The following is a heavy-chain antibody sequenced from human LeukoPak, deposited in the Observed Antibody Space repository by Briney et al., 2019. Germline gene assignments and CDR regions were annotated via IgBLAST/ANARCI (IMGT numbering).Heavy chain of an antibody. J-gene: IGHJ4*02. CDR1: GYTFTTYG. CDR3: ARGIAVTREFDQ. V-gene: IGHV1-18*01. CDR2: ISENKGNT. Sequence: ASVKVSCKASGYTFTTYGINWVRQAPGQGLEWMGWISENKGNTNHAQRFQGRVTMTTDTSTNTAYMELRSLRSDDTAVYYSARGIAVTREFDQWGQGTLVIVSS. D-gene: IGHD6-19*01.